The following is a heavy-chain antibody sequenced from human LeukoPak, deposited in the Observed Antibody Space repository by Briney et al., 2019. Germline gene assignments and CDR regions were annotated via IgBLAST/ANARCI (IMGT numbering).Heavy chain of an antibody. CDR2: IYTSGST. V-gene: IGHV4-4*07. Sequence: SETLSLTCTVSGGSISSYYWSWIRQPAGKGLEWIGRIYTSGSTNYNPSLKSRVTMSVDTSKNQFSLKLSSVTAADTAVYYCARENLGYCSSTSCYFWFDPWGQGTLVTVSS. CDR3: ARENLGYCSSTSCYFWFDP. D-gene: IGHD2-2*01. CDR1: GGSISSYY. J-gene: IGHJ5*02.